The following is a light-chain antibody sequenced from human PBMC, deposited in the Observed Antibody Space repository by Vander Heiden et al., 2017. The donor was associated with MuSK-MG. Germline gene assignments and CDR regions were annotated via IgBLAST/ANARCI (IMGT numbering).Light chain of an antibody. Sequence: EVVLTQSPATLSLSPGDSATLSCRASQSVNNYLAWYQHKPGQAPRLLIYDASNRATGIPARFSGSGSGTDFTLTISGLEPEDFAVYYCQQRGNWPPLTFGGRTKVQIK. V-gene: IGKV3-11*01. CDR1: QSVNNY. CDR3: QQRGNWPPLT. J-gene: IGKJ4*01. CDR2: DAS.